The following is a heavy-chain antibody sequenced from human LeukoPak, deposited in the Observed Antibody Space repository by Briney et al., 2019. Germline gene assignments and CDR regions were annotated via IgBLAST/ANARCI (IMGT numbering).Heavy chain of an antibody. CDR2: IDPRDSDT. Sequence: GESLKISCKGSGYSFTNYWIGWVRQMPGKGLEWMGIIDPRDSDTRYSPSLQGQVTFSVDKSISTAYLQWSSLKASDTAMYFCARHQAAITTRYFDLWGRGTLVTVSS. J-gene: IGHJ2*01. CDR3: ARHQAAITTRYFDL. D-gene: IGHD3-22*01. CDR1: GYSFTNYW. V-gene: IGHV5-51*01.